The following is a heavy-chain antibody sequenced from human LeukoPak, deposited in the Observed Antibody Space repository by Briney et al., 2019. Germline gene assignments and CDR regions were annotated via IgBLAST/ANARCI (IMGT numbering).Heavy chain of an antibody. CDR2: INPSGGST. V-gene: IGHV1-46*01. Sequence: ASVKVSCKASGYTFTSYYMHWVRQAPGQGLEWMGIINPSGGSTGYAQKFQGRVTMTRDTSTSTVYMELSSLRSEDTAVYYCARDQAVARAFDYWGQGTLVTVSS. J-gene: IGHJ4*02. D-gene: IGHD6-19*01. CDR3: ARDQAVARAFDY. CDR1: GYTFTSYY.